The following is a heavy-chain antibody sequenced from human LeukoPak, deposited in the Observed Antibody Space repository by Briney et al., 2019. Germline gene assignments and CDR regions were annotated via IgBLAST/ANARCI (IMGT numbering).Heavy chain of an antibody. CDR3: ARNDYSNYGIMYYYYYMDV. CDR2: ISTYNGNT. J-gene: IGHJ6*03. V-gene: IGHV1-18*01. Sequence: PGASVKVSCKASGYTFINYGISWVRQAPGQGLEWMGWISTYNGNTHYAQEFQGRVTMTTDTSTSTAYMELRSLRSDDTAVYYCARNDYSNYGIMYYYYYMDVWGKGTTVTISS. CDR1: GYTFINYG. D-gene: IGHD4-11*01.